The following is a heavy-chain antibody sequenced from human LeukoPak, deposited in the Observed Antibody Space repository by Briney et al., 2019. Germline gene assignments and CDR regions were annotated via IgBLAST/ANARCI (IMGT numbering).Heavy chain of an antibody. J-gene: IGHJ4*02. V-gene: IGHV4-34*01. Sequence: PSETLSLTCAVSGGSISNYYWSWIRQPPGKGLEWIGEINHSGSTNYNPSLKSRVTISVDTSRNQFSLKLSSVTAADTAVYYCARRRLGWLLLSFDYWGQGTLVTVSS. CDR3: ARRRLGWLLLSFDY. D-gene: IGHD3-22*01. CDR1: GGSISNYY. CDR2: INHSGST.